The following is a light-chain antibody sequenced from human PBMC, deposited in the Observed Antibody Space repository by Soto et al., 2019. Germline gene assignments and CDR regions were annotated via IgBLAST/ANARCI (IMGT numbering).Light chain of an antibody. V-gene: IGKV2-30*01. CDR1: QGLVYSDGNTF. J-gene: IGKJ1*01. Sequence: DVVMTQSPLSLSVTLGQPASISCRSSQGLVYSDGNTFLNWFHQRPGQSPRRLIYRVSNRDSGVPDRFSGSGSGTDYTLTISRVEAEDVGIYYCVQGTHWPWTFCQGTKVEIK. CDR2: RVS. CDR3: VQGTHWPWT.